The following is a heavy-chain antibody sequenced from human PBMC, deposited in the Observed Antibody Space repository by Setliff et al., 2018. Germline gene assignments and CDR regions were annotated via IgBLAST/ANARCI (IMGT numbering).Heavy chain of an antibody. V-gene: IGHV5-51*01. Sequence: PGESLKISCKGSGYSFSTHWIGWVRQMPGKGLEWMAMICPGDPETRYSPSFQGQVTISVDKSINTAYLQWSSLKASDTAMYYCARGIGSGWEKDAFDIWGQGTMVTVSS. CDR2: ICPGDPET. J-gene: IGHJ3*02. D-gene: IGHD6-19*01. CDR1: GYSFSTHW. CDR3: ARGIGSGWEKDAFDI.